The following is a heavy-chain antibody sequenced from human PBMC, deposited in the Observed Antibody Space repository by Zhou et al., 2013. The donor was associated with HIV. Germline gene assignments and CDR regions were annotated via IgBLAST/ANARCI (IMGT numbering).Heavy chain of an antibody. V-gene: IGHV1-69*04. CDR3: ARDHVEGPFDP. CDR1: GGTFSIYA. D-gene: IGHD2-21*01. J-gene: IGHJ5*02. Sequence: QVQLVQSGAEVKKPGSSVKVSCKASGGTFSIYALSWVRQAPGQGLEWMGRIIPILGIANYAQKFQGRVTITADKSTSTAYMELSSLRSEDTAVYYCARDHVEGPFDPWGQGTLVTVSS. CDR2: IIPILGIA.